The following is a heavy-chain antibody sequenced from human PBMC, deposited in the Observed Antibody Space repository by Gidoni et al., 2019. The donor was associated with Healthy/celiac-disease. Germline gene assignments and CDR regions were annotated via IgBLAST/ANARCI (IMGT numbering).Heavy chain of an antibody. V-gene: IGHV4-39*01. CDR3: ARLRGSSPRPGRYYMDV. CDR2: IYYSGST. D-gene: IGHD2-15*01. CDR1: GAPITSSRYF. J-gene: IGHJ6*03. Sequence: QLQLPVSGPVLVNPSDTLSLTCTVSGAPITSSRYFWGWIRQPPGKGLEWIGSIYYSGSTYYNPSLKSRVTISVDTSKNQFSLKLSSVTAADTAVYYCARLRGSSPRPGRYYMDVWGKGTTVTVSS.